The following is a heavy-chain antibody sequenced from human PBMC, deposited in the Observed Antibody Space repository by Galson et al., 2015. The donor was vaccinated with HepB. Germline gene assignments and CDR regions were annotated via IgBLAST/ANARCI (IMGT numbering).Heavy chain of an antibody. Sequence: QSGAEVKKPGESLRISCKGSRYSFTSYWISWVRQMPGKGLEWMGRIDPSDSYTNYSPSFQGHVTISADKSISTAYLQWSSLKASDTAMYYCARQIGYSGYDIPGLDYWGQGTLVTVSS. V-gene: IGHV5-10-1*01. CDR1: RYSFTSYW. J-gene: IGHJ4*02. D-gene: IGHD5-12*01. CDR3: ARQIGYSGYDIPGLDY. CDR2: IDPSDSYT.